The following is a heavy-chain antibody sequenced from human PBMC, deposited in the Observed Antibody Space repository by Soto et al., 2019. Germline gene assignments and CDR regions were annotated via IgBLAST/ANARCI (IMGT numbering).Heavy chain of an antibody. CDR2: INAGNGNT. CDR1: GYIFTRYN. Sequence: ASVKVSCKTPGYIFTRYNIHWVRQAPGQRLEWMGWINAGNGNTKYSQMFQGRVTITRDTSASTAYMELSSLRSEDTAVYYCASSYYYDSSGYSSLYYYYGMDVWGQGTTVTVSS. J-gene: IGHJ6*02. CDR3: ASSYYYDSSGYSSLYYYYGMDV. D-gene: IGHD3-22*01. V-gene: IGHV1-3*01.